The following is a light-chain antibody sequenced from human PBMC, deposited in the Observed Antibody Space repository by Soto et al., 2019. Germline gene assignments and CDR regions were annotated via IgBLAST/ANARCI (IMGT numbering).Light chain of an antibody. CDR2: NNN. CDR3: AAWADSLSGVV. V-gene: IGLV1-47*01. CDR1: ISNIGGNY. J-gene: IGLJ3*02. Sequence: QSVLTQPPSASGTPGQRVTISCSGSISNIGGNYVYWYQRLPGTAPKVLIYNNNQRPSGVPDRFSGSKSGTSASLAIRGLRSEDEADYYCAAWADSLSGVVFGGGTQLTVL.